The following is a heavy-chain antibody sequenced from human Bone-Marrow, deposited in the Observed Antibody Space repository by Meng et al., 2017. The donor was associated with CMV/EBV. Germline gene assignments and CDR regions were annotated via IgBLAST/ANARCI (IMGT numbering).Heavy chain of an antibody. Sequence: GESLKISCAASGFTFSDYYMNWVRQAPGKGLEWVSYISSSGSTIYYADSVKGRFTISRDNSKNTLYVQMNSLRAEDTAVYYCAKDVSGWSFLSSSWFAPWGQGTLVTVSS. CDR2: ISSSGSTI. V-gene: IGHV3-11*04. CDR3: AKDVSGWSFLSSSWFAP. CDR1: GFTFSDYY. J-gene: IGHJ5*02. D-gene: IGHD6-19*01.